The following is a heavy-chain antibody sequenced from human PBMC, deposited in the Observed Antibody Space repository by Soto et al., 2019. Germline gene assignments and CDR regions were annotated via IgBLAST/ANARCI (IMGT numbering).Heavy chain of an antibody. CDR1: GGSISSYY. V-gene: IGHV4-59*01. CDR3: ARERPSIQAFDY. J-gene: IGHJ4*02. CDR2: IYYSGST. Sequence: SETLSLTCTVSGGSISSYYWSWIRQPPGKGLEWIGYIYYSGSTNYNPSLKSRVTISVDTSKNQFSLKLSSVTAADTAVYYCARERPSIQAFDYWGQGTLVTVSS. D-gene: IGHD5-18*01.